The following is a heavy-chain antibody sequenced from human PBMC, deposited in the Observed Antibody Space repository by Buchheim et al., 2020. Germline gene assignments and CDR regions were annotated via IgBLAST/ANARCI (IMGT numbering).Heavy chain of an antibody. J-gene: IGHJ4*02. CDR2: ISASGGSI. Sequence: EVQLLESGGGLVQPGGSLRLSCAASGFTLSNYAMSWVRQAPGKGLEWVSVISASGGSIYYVDSVKGRFTLSRDSSKNTLYLQMNSLRAEDTAVYYCAKGQQWLVGYYFDYWGQGTL. CDR1: GFTLSNYA. D-gene: IGHD6-19*01. V-gene: IGHV3-23*01. CDR3: AKGQQWLVGYYFDY.